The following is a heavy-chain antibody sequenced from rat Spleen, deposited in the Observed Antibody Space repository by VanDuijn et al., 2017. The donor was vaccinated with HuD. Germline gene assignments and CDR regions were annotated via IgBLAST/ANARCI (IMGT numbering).Heavy chain of an antibody. CDR3: ARHPTYYGFDGDWFAY. CDR2: INPDGSIT. D-gene: IGHD1-9*01. V-gene: IGHV5-29*01. J-gene: IGHJ2*01. Sequence: EVHLVESGGGLVQPGSPLKLSCAASGFSFSNNWLNWVRQAPGKGLEWVATINPDGSITHYPDTVKGRFTISRDNAEGTLYLQMDSLRSEDTATYYCARHPTYYGFDGDWFAYWGQGVMVTVSS. CDR1: GFSFSNNW.